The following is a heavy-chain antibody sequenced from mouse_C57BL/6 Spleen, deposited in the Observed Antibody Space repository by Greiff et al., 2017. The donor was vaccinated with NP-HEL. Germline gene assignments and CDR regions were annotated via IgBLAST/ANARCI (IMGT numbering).Heavy chain of an antibody. Sequence: QVQLKQPGAELVKPGASVKLSCKASGYTFTSYWMHWVKQRPGQGLEWIGMIHPNSGSTNYNEKFKSKATLTVDKSSSTAYMQLSSLTSEDSAVYYCARNWDEVFAYWGQGTLVTVSA. CDR3: ARNWDEVFAY. V-gene: IGHV1-64*01. J-gene: IGHJ3*01. CDR1: GYTFTSYW. D-gene: IGHD4-1*01. CDR2: IHPNSGST.